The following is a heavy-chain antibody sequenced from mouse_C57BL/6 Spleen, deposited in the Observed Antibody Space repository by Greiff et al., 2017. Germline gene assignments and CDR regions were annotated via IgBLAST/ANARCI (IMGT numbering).Heavy chain of an antibody. CDR2: IYPGSGST. CDR1: GYTFTSYW. Sequence: QVQLQQPGAELVKPGASVTMSCKASGYTFTSYWITWVKQRPGQGLEWIGDIYPGSGSTNYNEKFKSKATLTVDTSSSTAYMQLSSLTSEDSAVYYCARRIYYYGSSLYYAMDYWGQGTSVTVSS. D-gene: IGHD1-1*01. V-gene: IGHV1-55*01. J-gene: IGHJ4*01. CDR3: ARRIYYYGSSLYYAMDY.